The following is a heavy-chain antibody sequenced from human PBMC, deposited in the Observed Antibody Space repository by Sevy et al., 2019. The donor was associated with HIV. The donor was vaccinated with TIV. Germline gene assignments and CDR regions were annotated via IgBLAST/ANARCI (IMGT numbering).Heavy chain of an antibody. CDR3: ARAHQVPQRQYYYYVGMDV. CDR1: GYVFRNYG. Sequence: ASVKVSCKTSGYVFRNYGISWVRQAPGQGLEWMGWINADTGETDYVQKGQGRVTMTRDTSTNTAYMELGNLKFDDTAAYFWARAHQVPQRQYYYYVGMDVWGQGTTVTVSS. CDR2: INADTGET. V-gene: IGHV1-18*01. J-gene: IGHJ6*02. D-gene: IGHD2-2*01.